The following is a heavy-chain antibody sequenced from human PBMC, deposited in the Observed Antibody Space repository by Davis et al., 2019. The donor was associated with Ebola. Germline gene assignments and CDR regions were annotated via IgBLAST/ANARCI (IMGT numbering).Heavy chain of an antibody. Sequence: SCKGSGYSFTTYWIVWVRQMPGKGLECMGIIFPGDSDTRYSPSFQGQVTISADKSISTAYLQWSSLKASDTAMYYCARRLAMTGYAFDYWGQGTLVTVSS. J-gene: IGHJ4*02. CDR1: GYSFTTYW. D-gene: IGHD3-9*01. CDR3: ARRLAMTGYAFDY. CDR2: IFPGDSDT. V-gene: IGHV5-51*01.